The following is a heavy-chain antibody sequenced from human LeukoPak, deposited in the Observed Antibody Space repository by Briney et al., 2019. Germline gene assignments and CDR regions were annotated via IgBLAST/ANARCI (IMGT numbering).Heavy chain of an antibody. CDR1: GYTFTTYG. J-gene: IGHJ4*02. CDR3: ARDFVDTVMVVDY. Sequence: ASVKVSCKASGYTFTTYGISWVRQAPGQGLEWMGWISAYNGNTNYAQKFQDRVTMTTDTPTSTAYMELRSLRSDGTAVYYCARDFVDTVMVVDYWGQGTLVSVSS. CDR2: ISAYNGNT. D-gene: IGHD5-18*01. V-gene: IGHV1-18*01.